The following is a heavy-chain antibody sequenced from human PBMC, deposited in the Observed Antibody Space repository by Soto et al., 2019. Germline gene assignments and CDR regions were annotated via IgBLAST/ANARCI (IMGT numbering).Heavy chain of an antibody. CDR1: GGSISSYY. J-gene: IGHJ4*02. Sequence: PSETLSLTCTVSGGSISSYYWSWIRQPLGKGLEWIGYIYYSGSTNYNPSLKSRVTISVDTSKNQFSLKLSSVTAADTAVYYCARATYYYDSSGYSDRVLDYWGQGTLVTVSS. CDR2: IYYSGST. CDR3: ARATYYYDSSGYSDRVLDY. V-gene: IGHV4-59*12. D-gene: IGHD3-22*01.